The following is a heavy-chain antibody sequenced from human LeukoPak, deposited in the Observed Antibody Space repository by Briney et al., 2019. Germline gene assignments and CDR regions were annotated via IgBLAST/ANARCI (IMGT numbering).Heavy chain of an antibody. J-gene: IGHJ6*02. V-gene: IGHV1-69*13. CDR1: GGTFSSYA. D-gene: IGHD2-15*01. CDR3: ARVGCSGGSCYSSRLYYYYGMDV. CDR2: IIPIFGTA. Sequence: SVKVSCKASGGTFSSYAISWVRQAPGQGLGWMGGIIPIFGTANYAQKFQGRVTITADESTSTAYMELSSLRSEDTAVYYCARVGCSGGSCYSSRLYYYYGMDVWGQGTTVTVSS.